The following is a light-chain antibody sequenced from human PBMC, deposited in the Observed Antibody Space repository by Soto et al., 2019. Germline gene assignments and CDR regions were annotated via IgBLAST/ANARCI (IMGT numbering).Light chain of an antibody. Sequence: DIQMTQSPSSVSASVGDRVTITCRASQGINSWLAWYQQKAGKAPNLLIYATSSLQSGVPSRFSGSGSGTDFTLTINSLQPEDSASYYCQQGNGFPWTFGQGTKVEIK. V-gene: IGKV1-12*02. J-gene: IGKJ1*01. CDR2: ATS. CDR3: QQGNGFPWT. CDR1: QGINSW.